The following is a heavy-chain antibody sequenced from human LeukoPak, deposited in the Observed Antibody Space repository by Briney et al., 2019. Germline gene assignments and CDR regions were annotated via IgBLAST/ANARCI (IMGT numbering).Heavy chain of an antibody. CDR3: AKDLWELLYYFDY. J-gene: IGHJ4*02. CDR2: ISYDGSNK. D-gene: IGHD1-26*01. Sequence: GGSLRLSCAASGFTFSSYGMHWVRQAPGKGLEWVAVISYDGSNKYYADSVKGRFTISRDNSKNTLYLQMNSLRAEDTAVYYCAKDLWELLYYFDYGGQGTLSPSPQ. CDR1: GFTFSSYG. V-gene: IGHV3-30*18.